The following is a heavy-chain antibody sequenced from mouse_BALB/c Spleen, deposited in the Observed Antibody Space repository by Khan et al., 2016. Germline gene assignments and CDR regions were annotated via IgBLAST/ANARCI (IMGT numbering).Heavy chain of an antibody. Sequence: QVQLQQSGAELVKPGASVKISCKATGYTFSSNWIEWVKQRPGHGLEWIGEILPGSGSTKYNNKFKGKATVTAETSSNTAYKQLSSLTSEDSAVYFRARGGDSPYFDYWGQGTTLTVSS. D-gene: IGHD2-12*01. CDR3: ARGGDSPYFDY. V-gene: IGHV1-9*01. CDR2: ILPGSGST. J-gene: IGHJ2*01. CDR1: GYTFSSNW.